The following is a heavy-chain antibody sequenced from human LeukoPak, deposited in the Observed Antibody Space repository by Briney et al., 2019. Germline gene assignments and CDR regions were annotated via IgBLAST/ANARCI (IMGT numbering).Heavy chain of an antibody. V-gene: IGHV3-21*01. CDR3: ARDRTPHSGYDSFDY. CDR1: GFTFSSYS. J-gene: IGHJ4*02. Sequence: GGSLRLSCAASGFTFSSYSMTWVRQAPGKGLEWVSSISSSSSYIYYADSVKGRFTISRDNAKNSLYLQMNSLRAEDTAVYYCARDRTPHSGYDSFDYWGQGTLVTVSS. CDR2: ISSSSSYI. D-gene: IGHD5-12*01.